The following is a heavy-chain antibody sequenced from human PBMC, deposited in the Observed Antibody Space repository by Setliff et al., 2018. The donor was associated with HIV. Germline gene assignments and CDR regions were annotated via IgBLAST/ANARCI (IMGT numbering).Heavy chain of an antibody. D-gene: IGHD3-16*01. J-gene: IGHJ4*02. CDR1: SDSIRFYY. Sequence: SETLSLTCTVSSDSIRFYYWTWIRQPPGKGLEWIGNIYYTGSTNYNPSLKSRITISIDTSKNQFSLQLTSVTAADTAVYYCVNPSGAMGDFDSWGQGTLVTAPQ. CDR3: VNPSGAMGDFDS. V-gene: IGHV4-59*08. CDR2: IYYTGST.